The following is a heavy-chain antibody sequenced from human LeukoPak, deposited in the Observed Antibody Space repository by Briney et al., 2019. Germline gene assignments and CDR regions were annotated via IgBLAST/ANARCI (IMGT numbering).Heavy chain of an antibody. CDR1: GFTFSSYE. CDR2: ISSSGSTI. D-gene: IGHD5-12*01. CDR3: ARDRGYESFDY. J-gene: IGHJ4*02. Sequence: GGSLRLSCAASGFTFSSYEMNWVRQAPGKGLEWVSYISSSGSTIYYADSVKGRFTISRDNAKNSLYLQMNSPRAEDTAVYYCARDRGYESFDYWGQGTLVTVSS. V-gene: IGHV3-48*03.